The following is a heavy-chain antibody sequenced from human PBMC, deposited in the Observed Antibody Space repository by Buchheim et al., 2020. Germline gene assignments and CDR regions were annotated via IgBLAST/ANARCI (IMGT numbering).Heavy chain of an antibody. CDR3: ARDALNSSGWYEKYYYYGMDV. CDR2: INPNSGGT. J-gene: IGHJ6*02. Sequence: QVQLVQSGAEVKKPGASVKVSCKASGYTFTGYYMHWVRQAPGQGLEWMGWINPNSGGTNYAQKFQGWVTMTRATSISTAYMELSRLRSDDTAVYYCARDALNSSGWYEKYYYYGMDVWGQGTT. V-gene: IGHV1-2*04. CDR1: GYTFTGYY. D-gene: IGHD6-19*01.